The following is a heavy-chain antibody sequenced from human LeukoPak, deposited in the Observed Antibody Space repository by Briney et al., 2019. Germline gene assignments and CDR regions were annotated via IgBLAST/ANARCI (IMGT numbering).Heavy chain of an antibody. Sequence: PETLSLTCAVSDGSISSDDWWSWVRLPPGKGLEWIGEIHHSGSTNYNPSLKSRVIISVDMSNNQFSLKLNSVTAADTAVYYCASTSIWGQGTMVTVSS. CDR3: ASTSI. V-gene: IGHV4-4*03. J-gene: IGHJ3*02. CDR2: IHHSGST. CDR1: DGSISSDDW.